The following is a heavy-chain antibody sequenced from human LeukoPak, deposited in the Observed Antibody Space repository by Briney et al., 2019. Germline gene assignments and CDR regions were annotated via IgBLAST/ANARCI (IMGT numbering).Heavy chain of an antibody. Sequence: GGSLRLSCAASAFSFSSYWMSWVRQAPGKRLEWVANINQDGSEKYYVDSVKGRFTISRDNAKNSLYLQMNSLRAEDTAVYYCARPVPAAISPDAFDIWGQGTMVTVSS. D-gene: IGHD2-2*02. V-gene: IGHV3-7*01. CDR1: AFSFSSYW. CDR3: ARPVPAAISPDAFDI. CDR2: INQDGSEK. J-gene: IGHJ3*02.